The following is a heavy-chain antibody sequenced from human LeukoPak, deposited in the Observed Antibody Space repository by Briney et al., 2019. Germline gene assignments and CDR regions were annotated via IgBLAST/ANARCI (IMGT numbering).Heavy chain of an antibody. CDR3: ARAGAAAASNAFDI. CDR2: ISSSSSYI. CDR1: VFTFSSYS. J-gene: IGHJ3*02. V-gene: IGHV3-21*01. Sequence: GGSLRLSCAASVFTFSSYSMTWVRQAPGKGLEWVSSISSSSSYIYYADSVKGRFTISRDNAKNSQYLQMNSLRAEDTAVYYCARAGAAAASNAFDIWGQGTMVTVSS. D-gene: IGHD6-13*01.